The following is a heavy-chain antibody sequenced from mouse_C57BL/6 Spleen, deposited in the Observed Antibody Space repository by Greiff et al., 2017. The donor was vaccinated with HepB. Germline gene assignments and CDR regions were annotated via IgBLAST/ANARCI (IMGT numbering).Heavy chain of an antibody. CDR1: GYAFSSSW. CDR3: ARSPYYGSSWNFDV. Sequence: VKVVESGPELVKPGASVKISCKASGYAFSSSWMNWVKQRPGKGLEWIGRIYPGDGDTNYNGKFKGKATLTADKSSSTAYMQLSSLTSEDSAVYFCARSPYYGSSWNFDVWGTGTTVTVSS. D-gene: IGHD1-1*01. CDR2: IYPGDGDT. J-gene: IGHJ1*03. V-gene: IGHV1-82*01.